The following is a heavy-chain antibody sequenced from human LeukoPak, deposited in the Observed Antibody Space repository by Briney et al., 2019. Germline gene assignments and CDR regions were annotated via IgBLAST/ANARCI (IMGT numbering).Heavy chain of an antibody. D-gene: IGHD1-7*01. Sequence: SETLSLTCTVSGGSISSYYWSWIRQPAGKGLEWIGRIYTSGSTNYNPSLKSRVTMSVDTSKNQFSLKLSSVTAADTAVYYCARGARAGTTKYYYYYMDVWGKGTTVTVSS. CDR3: ARGARAGTTKYYYYYMDV. J-gene: IGHJ6*03. CDR2: IYTSGST. CDR1: GGSISSYY. V-gene: IGHV4-4*07.